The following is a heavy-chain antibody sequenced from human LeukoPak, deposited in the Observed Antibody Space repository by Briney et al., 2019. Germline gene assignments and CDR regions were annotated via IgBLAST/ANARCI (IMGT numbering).Heavy chain of an antibody. V-gene: IGHV3-30-3*01. CDR1: GFTFSSYA. CDR3: ARDQYSSSWSHKGPYCFDY. J-gene: IGHJ4*02. D-gene: IGHD6-13*01. Sequence: PGGSLRLSCAASGFTFSSYAMHWVRQAPGKGLEWVAVISYDGSNKYYADSVKGRFTISRDNSKNTLYLQMNSLRAEDTAVYYCARDQYSSSWSHKGPYCFDYWGQGTLVTVSS. CDR2: ISYDGSNK.